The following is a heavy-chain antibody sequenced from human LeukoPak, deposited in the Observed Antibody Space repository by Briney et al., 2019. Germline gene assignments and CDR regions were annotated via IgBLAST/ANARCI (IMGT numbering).Heavy chain of an antibody. CDR1: GYSFTSYL. CDR2: IVPSDSYT. V-gene: IGHV5-10-1*01. Sequence: GESLKISCKGSGYSFTSYLISWVRQMPGKGLEWMGRIVPSDSYTNYSPSFQGHVTISADKSISTAYLQWSSLKPSDTAMYYCARSGPLGGSYPNYWGQGTLVTVSS. J-gene: IGHJ4*02. D-gene: IGHD1-26*01. CDR3: ARSGPLGGSYPNY.